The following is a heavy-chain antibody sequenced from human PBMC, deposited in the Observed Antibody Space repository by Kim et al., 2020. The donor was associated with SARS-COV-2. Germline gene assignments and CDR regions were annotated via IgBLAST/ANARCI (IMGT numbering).Heavy chain of an antibody. J-gene: IGHJ4*02. CDR2: IYYRGST. CDR1: GGSISDFY. Sequence: SETLSLTCTVSGGSISDFYWSWIRQSPGKGLEWIGYIYYRGSTNYNPSLKSRVTISVDTSKNHFSLRLRSVTAADTAVYYCARHALGNYFRFDYWGQGTLVTVSS. V-gene: IGHV4-59*08. D-gene: IGHD1-7*01. CDR3: ARHALGNYFRFDY.